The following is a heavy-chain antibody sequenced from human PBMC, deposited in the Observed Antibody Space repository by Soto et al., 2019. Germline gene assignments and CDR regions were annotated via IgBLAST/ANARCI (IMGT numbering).Heavy chain of an antibody. CDR2: ISGSGFST. J-gene: IGHJ3*02. CDR1: GFTFNTYA. V-gene: IGHV3-23*01. D-gene: IGHD3-10*01. Sequence: GGSLRLSCAASGFTFNTYAMSWVRQAPGQGLEWVSAISGSGFSTYYADSVKGRFSISSDSSKNTLFLQMNSLRADDTAVYFCATFTSGRPFDTWGQGTMVTVSS. CDR3: ATFTSGRPFDT.